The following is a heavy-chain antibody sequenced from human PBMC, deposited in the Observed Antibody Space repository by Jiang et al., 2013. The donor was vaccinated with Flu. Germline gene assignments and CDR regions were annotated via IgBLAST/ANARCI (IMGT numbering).Heavy chain of an antibody. Sequence: SQTLSLTCAISGDSVSSNSAAWNWIRQSPSRGLEWLGRTYYRSKWYNDYAVSVKSRITINPDTSKNQFSLQLNSVTPEDTAVYYCARGHENFPVYSSGWYDYWGQGTLVTVSS. CDR3: ARGHENFPVYSSGWYDY. CDR1: GDSVSSNSAA. CDR2: TYYRSKWYN. J-gene: IGHJ4*02. V-gene: IGHV6-1*01. D-gene: IGHD6-19*01.